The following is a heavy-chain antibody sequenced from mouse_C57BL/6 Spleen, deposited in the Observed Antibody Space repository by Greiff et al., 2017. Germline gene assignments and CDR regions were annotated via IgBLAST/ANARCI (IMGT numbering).Heavy chain of an antibody. CDR2: IWRGGST. CDR3: AKNSGTGEYYFDY. J-gene: IGHJ2*01. V-gene: IGHV2-5*01. D-gene: IGHD4-1*01. CDR1: GFSLTSYG. Sequence: VQLQQSGPGLVQPSQSLSITCTVSGFSLTSYGVHWVRQSPGQGLEWLGVIWRGGSTDYNAAFMSRLSITKDNSKSKVFFKMNSLQADDTAIYYCAKNSGTGEYYFDYWGQGTTLTVSS.